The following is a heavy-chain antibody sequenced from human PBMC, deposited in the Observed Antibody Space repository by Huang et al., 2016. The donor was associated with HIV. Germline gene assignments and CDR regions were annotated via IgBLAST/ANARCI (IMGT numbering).Heavy chain of an antibody. CDR3: ARDRGQQLSPFDS. Sequence: EVQLVESGGGLVKPGGSLRLSCAASGFSLDSYTMYWVRKTPGKGLQWVSSISPSSSFIDYADSVKGRFSISRDNAKNSLYLQMNNLRGEDTAVYYCARDRGQQLSPFDSWGQVTLVTVSS. CDR2: ISPSSSFI. CDR1: GFSLDSYT. V-gene: IGHV3-21*01. J-gene: IGHJ4*02. D-gene: IGHD6-13*01.